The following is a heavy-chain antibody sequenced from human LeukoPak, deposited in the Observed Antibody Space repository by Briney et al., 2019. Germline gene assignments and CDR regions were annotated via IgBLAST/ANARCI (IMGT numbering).Heavy chain of an antibody. J-gene: IGHJ6*02. D-gene: IGHD3-3*01. CDR3: ARGLTGTDPYDFWSGYYIYGMDV. Sequence: GGSLRLSCAASGFTFSSYAMSWVRQAPGKGLEWVSAISGSGGSTYYADSVKGRFTISRDNSKNTLYLQMNSLRAEDTAVYYCARGLTGTDPYDFWSGYYIYGMDVWGQGTTVTVSS. CDR2: ISGSGGST. CDR1: GFTFSSYA. V-gene: IGHV3-23*01.